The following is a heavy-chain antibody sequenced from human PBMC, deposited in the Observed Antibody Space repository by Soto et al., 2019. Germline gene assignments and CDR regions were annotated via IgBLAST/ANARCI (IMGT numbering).Heavy chain of an antibody. CDR1: GFTFSSYG. CDR2: IWYDGSNK. V-gene: IGHV3-33*01. D-gene: IGHD6-19*01. CDR3: AREISGWSNWFAP. Sequence: QVQLVESGGGVVQPGRSLRLSCVASGFTFSSYGIHWVRQAPGKGLEWVAVIWYDGSNKYYADSVKGRFTISRDNSKNKLYLQMNRRRAEDTAVYYCAREISGWSNWFAPWGQGTLVTVSS. J-gene: IGHJ5*02.